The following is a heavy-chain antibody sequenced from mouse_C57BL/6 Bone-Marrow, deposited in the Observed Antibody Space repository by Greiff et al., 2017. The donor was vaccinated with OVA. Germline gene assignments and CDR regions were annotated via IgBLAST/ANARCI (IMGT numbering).Heavy chain of an antibody. V-gene: IGHV3-6*01. Sequence: ESGPGLVKPSQSLSLTCSVTGYSITSGYYWNWIRQFPGNKLEWMGYISYDGSNNYNPSLKNRISITRDTSKNQFFLKLNSVTTEDTATYYCARENGSSYDYWGQGTTLTVSS. CDR3: ARENGSSYDY. CDR2: ISYDGSN. J-gene: IGHJ2*01. CDR1: GYSITSGYY. D-gene: IGHD1-1*01.